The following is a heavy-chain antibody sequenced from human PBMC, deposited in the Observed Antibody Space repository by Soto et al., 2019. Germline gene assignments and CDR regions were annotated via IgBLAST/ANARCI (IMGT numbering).Heavy chain of an antibody. CDR1: VFIFSSCA. Sequence: GGSLRLSCASSVFIFSSCAMHCVRHSPGKGLEWVAVISYDGSNKQYTDPVKGRFTISRDNSKNTLYLQMNSLRVDDTAVYYCARDVSDTRKYHYGLEVWGQGTTVNVSS. V-gene: IGHV3-30*04. J-gene: IGHJ6*02. CDR2: ISYDGSNK. D-gene: IGHD3-10*01. CDR3: ARDVSDTRKYHYGLEV.